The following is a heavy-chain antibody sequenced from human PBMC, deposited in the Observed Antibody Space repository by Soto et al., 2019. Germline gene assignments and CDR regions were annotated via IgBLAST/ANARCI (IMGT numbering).Heavy chain of an antibody. D-gene: IGHD2-15*01. Sequence: RASVKVSCKVSGYTLTELSMHWVRQAPGKGLEWMGGFDPEDGETIYAQKFQGRVTMTEDTSTDTAYMELSSLRSEDTAVYYCATALVEMASYYFDYWGQGTLVTVSS. CDR2: FDPEDGET. CDR3: ATALVEMASYYFDY. J-gene: IGHJ4*02. CDR1: GYTLTELS. V-gene: IGHV1-24*01.